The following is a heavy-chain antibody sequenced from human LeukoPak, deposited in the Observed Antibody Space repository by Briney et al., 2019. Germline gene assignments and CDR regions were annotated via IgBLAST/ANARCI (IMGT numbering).Heavy chain of an antibody. CDR1: GYTFTSYG. V-gene: IGHV1-18*01. J-gene: IGHJ4*02. Sequence: ASVKVSCKASGYTFTSYGISWVRQAPGQGLEWKGWISAYNGNTNYAQKLQGRVTMTTDTSTSTAYMELRSLRSDDTAVYYCARVEGYYYDSSGYYPYWGQGTLVTVSS. CDR2: ISAYNGNT. CDR3: ARVEGYYYDSSGYYPY. D-gene: IGHD3-22*01.